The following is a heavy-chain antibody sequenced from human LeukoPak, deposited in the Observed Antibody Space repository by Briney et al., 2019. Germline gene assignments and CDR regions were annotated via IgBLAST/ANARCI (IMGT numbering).Heavy chain of an antibody. Sequence: SETLSLTCTVSGYSISSGYYWGWIRQPPGKGLEWIGSIYHSGSTYYNPSLKSRVTISVDTSKNQFSLKLSSVTAADTAVYYCARDLRYYGPAPNYYYYYYMDVWGKGTTVTVSS. CDR3: ARDLRYYGPAPNYYYYYYMDV. J-gene: IGHJ6*03. D-gene: IGHD3-10*01. CDR2: IYHSGST. V-gene: IGHV4-38-2*02. CDR1: GYSISSGYY.